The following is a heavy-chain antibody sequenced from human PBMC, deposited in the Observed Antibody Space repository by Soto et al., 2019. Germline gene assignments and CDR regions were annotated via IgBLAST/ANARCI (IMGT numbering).Heavy chain of an antibody. CDR3: ARLPEAFAGRDDGIDV. V-gene: IGHV1-8*01. Sequence: ASVKVSCKASGYTFTSYGISWVRQATGQGLEWMGWMNPNSGNTGYAQKFQGRVTMTRNTSISTAYMELSSLRSEDTAVYYCARLPEAFAGRDDGIDVWGQGTMVTVSS. CDR2: MNPNSGNT. J-gene: IGHJ3*01. D-gene: IGHD6-19*01. CDR1: GYTFTSYG.